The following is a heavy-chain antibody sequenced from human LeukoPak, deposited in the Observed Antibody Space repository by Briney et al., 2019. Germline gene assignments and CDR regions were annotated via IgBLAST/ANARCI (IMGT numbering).Heavy chain of an antibody. CDR1: GFTFSSYW. CDR2: IKQDGSEK. V-gene: IGHV3-7*03. Sequence: GGSLRLSCAASGFTFSSYWMSWARQAPGKGLEWVANIKQDGSEKYYVDSVKGRFTISRDNAKNSLYLQMNSLRAEDTAVFYCAKVATKGNYYGSSGYSLDYWGQGTLVTVSS. CDR3: AKVATKGNYYGSSGYSLDY. J-gene: IGHJ4*02. D-gene: IGHD3-22*01.